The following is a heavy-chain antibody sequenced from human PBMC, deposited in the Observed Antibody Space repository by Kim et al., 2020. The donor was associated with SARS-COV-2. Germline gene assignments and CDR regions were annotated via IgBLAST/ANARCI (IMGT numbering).Heavy chain of an antibody. CDR1: GFTFSDYY. Sequence: GGSLRLSCAASGFTFSDYYMSWIRQAPWKGLEWVSYISSSSSYTNYADSVKGRFTISRDNAKNSLYLQMNSLRAEDTAVYYCARDLRIAVADTGPFSYYYYGMDVWGQGTTVTVSS. J-gene: IGHJ6*02. D-gene: IGHD6-19*01. CDR3: ARDLRIAVADTGPFSYYYYGMDV. V-gene: IGHV3-11*06. CDR2: ISSSSSYT.